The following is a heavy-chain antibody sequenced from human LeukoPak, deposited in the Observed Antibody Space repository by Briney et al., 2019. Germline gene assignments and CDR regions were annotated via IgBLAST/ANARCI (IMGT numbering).Heavy chain of an antibody. CDR3: AKGPLAGWSSSTSFDP. V-gene: IGHV3-23*01. D-gene: IGHD2-2*01. Sequence: GGSLSLSCAASGFTFSIYVMTWVRQAPGKGLEWVSGISGSGGSTYYAVSEKGRFTFSRDYSKNTLYLQMNSLRAETTAYYWCAKGPLAGWSSSTSFDPWGQGTLVTVPS. CDR1: GFTFSIYV. J-gene: IGHJ5*02. CDR2: ISGSGGST.